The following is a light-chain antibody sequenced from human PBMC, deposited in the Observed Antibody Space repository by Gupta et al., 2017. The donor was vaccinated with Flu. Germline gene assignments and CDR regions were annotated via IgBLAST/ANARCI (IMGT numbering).Light chain of an antibody. CDR1: QSVGSN. J-gene: IGKJ5*01. CDR3: QQNAFWPPVT. Sequence: EIVLTQSPATLSVSPGERATISCRASQSVGSNLAWYQQKPGQAPRLLIYGASTRAADIPARFTGSGSRTDFTLTINNLQSDDSAIYYCQQNAFWPPVTFGQGTRLDIK. CDR2: GAS. V-gene: IGKV3-15*01.